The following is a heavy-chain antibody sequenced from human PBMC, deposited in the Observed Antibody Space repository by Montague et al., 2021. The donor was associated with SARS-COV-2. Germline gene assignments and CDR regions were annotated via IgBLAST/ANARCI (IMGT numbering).Heavy chain of an antibody. D-gene: IGHD2-2*01. J-gene: IGHJ4*02. CDR2: IDWDDDK. V-gene: IGHV2-70*11. CDR3: ARMDAGPTSYDY. CDR1: GFSLSTSGMC. Sequence: PALVKPTQTLTLTCTFSGFSLSTSGMCVSWIRQPPGKALEWLARIDWDDDKYYSTSLKTRLTISKDTSKNQVVLTMTNMDPVDIATYYCARMDAGPTSYDYWGQGTLVTVSS.